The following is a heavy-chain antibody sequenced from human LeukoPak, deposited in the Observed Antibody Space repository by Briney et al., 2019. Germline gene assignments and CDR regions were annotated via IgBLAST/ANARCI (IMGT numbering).Heavy chain of an antibody. D-gene: IGHD5-24*01. J-gene: IGHJ3*02. Sequence: PSETLSLTCAVYGGSSSGYYWSWIRQPPGKGLGWIGEINHSGSTNYNPSLKSRVTISVDTSKNQFSLKLSSVTAADTAVYYCARGTNKRWLQFGAFDIWGQGTMVTVSS. CDR1: GGSSSGYY. CDR2: INHSGST. CDR3: ARGTNKRWLQFGAFDI. V-gene: IGHV4-34*01.